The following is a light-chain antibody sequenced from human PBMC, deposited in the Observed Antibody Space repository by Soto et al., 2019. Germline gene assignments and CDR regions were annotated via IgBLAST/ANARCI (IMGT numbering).Light chain of an antibody. V-gene: IGLV2-14*03. Sequence: QSALTQPASVSGSPGQSITISCTGTSSDVGAYKLMSWYQQYPDKAPKLMIYGVSNRPSGVSHRFSGSKSGNTASLTISGLQPEDEADYYCSSYTRRSTRVFGGGTKVTVL. CDR1: SSDVGAYKL. CDR3: SSYTRRSTRV. CDR2: GVS. J-gene: IGLJ2*01.